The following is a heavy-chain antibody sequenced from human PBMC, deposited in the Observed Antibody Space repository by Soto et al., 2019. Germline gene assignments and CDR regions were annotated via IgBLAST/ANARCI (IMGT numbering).Heavy chain of an antibody. Sequence: ASGKVSCKASGYTFTSYGISWVRQAPGQGLEWMGWIIAYNGNTNYAQKLQGRVTMTTDTSTSTAYMELRSLRSDDTAVYYCARDPIIAAAGNHAHYYYYGMDVWGQ. CDR2: IIAYNGNT. D-gene: IGHD6-13*01. CDR1: GYTFTSYG. V-gene: IGHV1-18*01. J-gene: IGHJ6*02. CDR3: ARDPIIAAAGNHAHYYYYGMDV.